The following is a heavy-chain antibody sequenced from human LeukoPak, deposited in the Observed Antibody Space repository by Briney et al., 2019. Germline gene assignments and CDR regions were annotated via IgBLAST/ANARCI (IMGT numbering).Heavy chain of an antibody. V-gene: IGHV1-69*04. Sequence: AASVKVSCKASGYTFTSYGIRWVRQAPGQGLEWMGRIIPTLGIANYAQKFQGRVSITADTSTSTSYMELSSLRSEDTAVFYCARDCRSVSCYSVDYWGQGTLVTVSS. CDR2: IIPTLGIA. CDR1: GYTFTSYG. J-gene: IGHJ4*02. CDR3: ARDCRSVSCYSVDY. D-gene: IGHD2-15*01.